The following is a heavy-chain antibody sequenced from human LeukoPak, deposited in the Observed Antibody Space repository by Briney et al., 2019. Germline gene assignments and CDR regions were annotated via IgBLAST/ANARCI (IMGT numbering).Heavy chain of an antibody. Sequence: LGGSLRLSCAASGFTFSSHAMSWVRQAPGKGLEWVSAISGGGGSTYYADSVKGRFTISRDNSKNTLYLQMNSLRAEDTAVYYCARDRQGTPGTFDIWGQGTVVTVSP. CDR1: GFTFSSHA. D-gene: IGHD1-1*01. V-gene: IGHV3-23*01. CDR3: ARDRQGTPGTFDI. CDR2: ISGGGGST. J-gene: IGHJ3*02.